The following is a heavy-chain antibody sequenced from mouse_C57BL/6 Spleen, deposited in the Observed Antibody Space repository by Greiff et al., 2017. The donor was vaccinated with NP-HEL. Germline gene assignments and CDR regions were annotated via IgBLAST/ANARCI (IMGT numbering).Heavy chain of an antibody. D-gene: IGHD1-1*01. V-gene: IGHV1-22*01. CDR1: GYTFTDYN. CDR3: ARENYYGSSHGDFDV. CDR2: INPNNGGT. J-gene: IGHJ1*03. Sequence: EVQLQQSGPELVKPGASVKMSCKASGYTFTDYNMHWVKQSHGKSLEWIGYINPNNGGTNYNQKFKDKATLTVNKSSSTAYMELSSLTSEDSAVDYGARENYYGSSHGDFDVWGTGTTVTVSS.